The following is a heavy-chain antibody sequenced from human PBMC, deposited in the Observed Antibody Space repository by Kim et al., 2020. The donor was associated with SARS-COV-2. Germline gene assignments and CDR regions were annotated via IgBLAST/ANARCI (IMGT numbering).Heavy chain of an antibody. CDR3: ARGLWFGDRSTWFDP. D-gene: IGHD3-10*01. V-gene: IGHV4-34*01. J-gene: IGHJ5*02. Sequence: SETLSLTCAVYGGSFSGYYWSWIRQPPGKGLEWIGEINHTGSTKYNPSLKSRLIISVDTSKNQFFLKLRFVTAADTAVYYCARGLWFGDRSTWFDPWGLGTLVTVSS. CDR2: INHTGST. CDR1: GGSFSGYY.